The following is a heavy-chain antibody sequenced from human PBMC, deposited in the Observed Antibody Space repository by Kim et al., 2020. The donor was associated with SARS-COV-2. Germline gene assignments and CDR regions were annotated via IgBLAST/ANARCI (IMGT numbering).Heavy chain of an antibody. CDR1: GFLFRSYA. D-gene: IGHD5-12*01. Sequence: GGSLRLSCAASGFLFRSYAMGWVRQAPGKGLEWVSAIRGTSDTTYYADSVKGRFSISRDNSKNTLYLQMNCLRAEDTAVYYCAKDGRGYADDYWGQGTLVTVSS. CDR3: AKDGRGYADDY. CDR2: IRGTSDTT. J-gene: IGHJ4*02. V-gene: IGHV3-23*01.